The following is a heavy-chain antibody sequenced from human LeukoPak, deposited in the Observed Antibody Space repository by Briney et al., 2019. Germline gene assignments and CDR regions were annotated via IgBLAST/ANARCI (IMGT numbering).Heavy chain of an antibody. CDR3: AKPIVVVPAAIWHWFDP. V-gene: IGHV3-30*02. Sequence: GGSLRLSGAASGFTFSSYGMHWVRQAPGKGLEWVAFIRYDGSNKYYADSVKGRFTISRDNSKNTLYLQMNSLRAEDTAVYYCAKPIVVVPAAIWHWFDPWGQGTLVTVSS. CDR2: IRYDGSNK. D-gene: IGHD2-2*01. CDR1: GFTFSSYG. J-gene: IGHJ5*02.